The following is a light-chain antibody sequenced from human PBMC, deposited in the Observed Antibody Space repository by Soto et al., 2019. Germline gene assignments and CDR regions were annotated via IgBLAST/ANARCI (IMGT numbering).Light chain of an antibody. J-gene: IGKJ1*01. Sequence: EIVMTQSPATLSVSPGERATLSCRASQSVSSNLAWYQQKPGQAPRLLIYDASSRATGIPDRFSGGGSGTDFTLIISSLQSEDSAVYYCQQYNSWLWTFGQGTKVDIK. CDR2: DAS. CDR1: QSVSSN. V-gene: IGKV3D-15*01. CDR3: QQYNSWLWT.